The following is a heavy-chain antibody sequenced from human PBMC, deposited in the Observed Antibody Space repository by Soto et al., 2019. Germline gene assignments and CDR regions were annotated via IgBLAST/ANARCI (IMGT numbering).Heavy chain of an antibody. J-gene: IGHJ3*02. D-gene: IGHD3-3*01. CDR3: ARDRSIDFWSGYWNDAFDI. CDR2: ISAYNGNT. Sequence: ASVKVSCKASGYTFTSYGISWVRQAPGQGLEWMGWISAYNGNTNYAQKLQGRVTMTTDTSTSTAYMELRSLRSDDTAVYYCARDRSIDFWSGYWNDAFDIWGQGTMGT. CDR1: GYTFTSYG. V-gene: IGHV1-18*04.